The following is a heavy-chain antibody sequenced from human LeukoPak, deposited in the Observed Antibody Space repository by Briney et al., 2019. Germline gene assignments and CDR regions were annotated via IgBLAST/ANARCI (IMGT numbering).Heavy chain of an antibody. CDR2: INPNSGGT. D-gene: IGHD3-9*01. CDR3: ARGVDYDILTGYYMGDY. Sequence: ASVKVSCKASGYTFTGYYMHWVRQAPGQGLEWMGWINPNSGGTNYAQKFQGRVTMTRDTSIGTAYMELSRLRSDDTAVYYCARGVDYDILTGYYMGDYWGQGTLVTVSS. V-gene: IGHV1-2*02. J-gene: IGHJ4*02. CDR1: GYTFTGYY.